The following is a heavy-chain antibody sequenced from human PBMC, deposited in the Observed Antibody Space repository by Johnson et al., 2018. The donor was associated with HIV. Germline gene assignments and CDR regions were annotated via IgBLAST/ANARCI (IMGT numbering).Heavy chain of an antibody. CDR2: ISYDGINK. Sequence: QVQLVESGGGVVQPGRSLRLSCAASGFTFSSYAVHWVRQAPGKGLEWVAVISYDGINKYYADSVKGRFTISRDNSKNTLYLQMNSLRAEDTAVYYCARERDDSSGYYYHDAFDIWGQGTMVIVSA. V-gene: IGHV3-30-3*01. D-gene: IGHD3-22*01. CDR1: GFTFSSYA. J-gene: IGHJ3*02. CDR3: ARERDDSSGYYYHDAFDI.